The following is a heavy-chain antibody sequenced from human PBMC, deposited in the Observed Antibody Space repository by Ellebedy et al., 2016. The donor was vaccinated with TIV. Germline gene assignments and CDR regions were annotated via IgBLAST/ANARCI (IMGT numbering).Heavy chain of an antibody. CDR2: IWYDGSNK. CDR3: ARGYYDSSGLVDY. Sequence: GGSLRLXCAASGFTFSSYGMHWVRQAPGKGLEWVAVIWYDGSNKYYADSVKGRFTISRDNSKNTLYLQMNSLRAEDTAVYYCARGYYDSSGLVDYWGQGTLVTVSS. V-gene: IGHV3-33*01. D-gene: IGHD3-22*01. J-gene: IGHJ4*02. CDR1: GFTFSSYG.